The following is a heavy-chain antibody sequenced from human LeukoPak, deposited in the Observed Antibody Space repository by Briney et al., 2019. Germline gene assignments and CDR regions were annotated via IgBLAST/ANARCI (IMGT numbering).Heavy chain of an antibody. CDR2: ISYDGSNK. Sequence: GGSLRLSCAASGFTFTTYAMSWVRQAPGKGLEWVAVISYDGSNKYYADSVKGRFTISRDNSKNTLYLQMNSLRAEDTAVYYCAPPMVRGALDYRGQGTLVTVSS. CDR3: APPMVRGALDY. J-gene: IGHJ4*02. V-gene: IGHV3-30*03. CDR1: GFTFTTYA. D-gene: IGHD3-10*01.